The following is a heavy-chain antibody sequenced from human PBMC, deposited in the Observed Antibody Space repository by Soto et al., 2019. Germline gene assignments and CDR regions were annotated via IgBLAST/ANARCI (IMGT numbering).Heavy chain of an antibody. J-gene: IGHJ3*02. Sequence: SETLSLTCTVSGGSISSYYWSWIRQPPGKGLEWIGYIYYSGSTNYNPSLKSRVTISVDTSKNQFSLKLSSVTAADTAVYYCAREKLGGWYGRAFDIWGQGTMVTVS. CDR3: AREKLGGWYGRAFDI. CDR1: GGSISSYY. CDR2: IYYSGST. D-gene: IGHD6-19*01. V-gene: IGHV4-59*01.